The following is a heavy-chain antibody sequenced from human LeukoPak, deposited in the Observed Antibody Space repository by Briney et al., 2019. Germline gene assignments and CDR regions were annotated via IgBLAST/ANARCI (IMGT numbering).Heavy chain of an antibody. J-gene: IGHJ4*02. CDR2: IYTSGST. D-gene: IGHD6-13*01. Sequence: SETLSLTCIVSGDSISNYYWSWIRQPAGKGLEWIGRIYTSGSTNYNPSLKSRVTMSVDTSKNQFSLKLSSVTAADTAVYYCAREAAAGTFYFDYWGQGTLVTVSS. CDR3: AREAAAGTFYFDY. CDR1: GDSISNYY. V-gene: IGHV4-4*07.